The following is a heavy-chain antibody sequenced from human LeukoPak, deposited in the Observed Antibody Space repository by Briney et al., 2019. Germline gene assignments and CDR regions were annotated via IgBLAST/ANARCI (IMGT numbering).Heavy chain of an antibody. J-gene: IGHJ3*02. V-gene: IGHV4-4*07. CDR1: GGSTSSYY. CDR2: IYTSGST. CDR3: ARGPQAVAAAWGAFDI. D-gene: IGHD6-19*01. Sequence: SETLSLTCTVSGGSTSSYYWSWIRQPAGKGLEWIGRIYTSGSTNYNPSLKSRVTMSVDTSKNQFSLKLSSVTAADTAVYYCARGPQAVAAAWGAFDIWGQGTMVTVSS.